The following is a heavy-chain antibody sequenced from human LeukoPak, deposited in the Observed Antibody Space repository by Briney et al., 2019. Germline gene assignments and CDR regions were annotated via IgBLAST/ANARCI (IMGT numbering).Heavy chain of an antibody. CDR2: IDPSDSDT. D-gene: IGHD2-15*01. J-gene: IGHJ4*02. CDR1: GYSFTTYW. CDR3: ARARYCSGGTCYPDY. V-gene: IGHV5-10-1*01. Sequence: GESLKISCKGSGYSFTTYWISWVRQMPGKGLEWMGTIDPSDSDTNYSPSFQGHVTISVDKSISTAYLQWSLKASATAMYYCARARYCSGGTCYPDYWGQGTLVTVSS.